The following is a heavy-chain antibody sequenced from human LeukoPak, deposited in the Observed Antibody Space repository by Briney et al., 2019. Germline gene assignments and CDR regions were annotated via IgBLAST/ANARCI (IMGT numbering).Heavy chain of an antibody. CDR3: ANLKTTSSYCCVDY. J-gene: IGHJ4*02. Sequence: GGSLRLSCAVSGFTFSNYSMSWVRQAPGKGLEWVSVISGSTNNTYYSDSVEGRFTVSRDNSKNTLYLQMNSLRAEDPAIYLCANLKTTSSYCCVDYWGQGTWSPSPQ. CDR2: ISGSTNNT. CDR1: GFTFSNYS. D-gene: IGHD2-15*01. V-gene: IGHV3-23*05.